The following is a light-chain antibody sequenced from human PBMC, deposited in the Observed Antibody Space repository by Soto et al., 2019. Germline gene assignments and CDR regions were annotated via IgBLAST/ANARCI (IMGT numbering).Light chain of an antibody. V-gene: IGKV1-27*01. CDR1: QDIDIY. CDR2: TAS. J-gene: IGKJ3*01. Sequence: DIQMTQSPSSLSASVGDRVTITCRASQDIDIYLAWFQQTAGKAPKLLIYTASTLRSGVPSRFSGSGSGTDFTLTIISLQPEDVGTYYCQKYDSAPAFTFGPGTKVDVK. CDR3: QKYDSAPAFT.